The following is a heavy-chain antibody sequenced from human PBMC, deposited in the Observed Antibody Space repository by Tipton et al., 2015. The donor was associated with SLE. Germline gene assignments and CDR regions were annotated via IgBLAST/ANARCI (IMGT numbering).Heavy chain of an antibody. V-gene: IGHV4-39*07. CDR2: IFYTGST. J-gene: IGHJ4*02. CDR1: DGSIRSTNYY. CDR3: ARDWVGFDH. D-gene: IGHD3-10*01. Sequence: TLSLTCTVSDGSIRSTNYYWGWIRQPPGKGLEWIGSIFYTGSTYYNPSLKSRVSMSIDTSMSQFSLRLNSVTAADTAVYYCARDWVGFDHWGQVSLVTVSS.